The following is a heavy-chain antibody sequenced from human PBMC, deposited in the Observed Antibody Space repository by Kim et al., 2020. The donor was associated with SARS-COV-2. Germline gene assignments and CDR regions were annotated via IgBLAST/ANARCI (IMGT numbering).Heavy chain of an antibody. J-gene: IGHJ4*02. CDR2: IYHSGST. CDR3: AATRGGSCCEFDW. D-gene: IGHD2-15*01. CDR1: GGSISSSNW. Sequence: SETLSLTCAVSGGSISSSNWWSWVRQPPGKGLEWIGEIYHSGSTNYNPSLKSRVTISVDKSKNQFSLKLSSVTAADTAVYYCAATRGGSCCEFDWWGQGTLVTVSS. V-gene: IGHV4-4*02.